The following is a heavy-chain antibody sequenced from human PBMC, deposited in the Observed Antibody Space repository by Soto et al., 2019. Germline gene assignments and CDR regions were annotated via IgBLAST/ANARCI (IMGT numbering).Heavy chain of an antibody. J-gene: IGHJ5*02. Sequence: QVQLVQSGAEVKKPGSSVKVSCKASGGTFSSYAISWVRQAPGQGLEWMGGIIPIFGTANYAQKFQGRVTITADESTSTAYMELSSLRSENTAVYYCARDYGSGSYTQSGWFDPWGQGTLVTVSS. CDR3: ARDYGSGSYTQSGWFDP. CDR1: GGTFSSYA. CDR2: IIPIFGTA. V-gene: IGHV1-69*12. D-gene: IGHD3-10*01.